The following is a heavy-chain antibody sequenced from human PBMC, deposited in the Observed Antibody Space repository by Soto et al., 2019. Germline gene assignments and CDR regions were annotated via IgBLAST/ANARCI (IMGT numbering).Heavy chain of an antibody. J-gene: IGHJ4*02. CDR3: VRGGVGGTRKFDV. D-gene: IGHD1-1*01. CDR2: VNVRGSGGNT. CDR1: GFTFWASG. V-gene: IGHV3-20*04. Sequence: GGSLGLCCAASGFTFWASGVGWVRQAPGKGLEWVSSVNVRGSGGNTFYADSVKGRFTISRDDSTDALSLQMHSLTAEDTAVYYGVRGGVGGTRKFDVWGRGTLVTVSS.